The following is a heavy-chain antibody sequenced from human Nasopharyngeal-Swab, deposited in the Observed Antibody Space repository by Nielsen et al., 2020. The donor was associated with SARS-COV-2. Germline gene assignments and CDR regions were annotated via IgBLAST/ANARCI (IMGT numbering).Heavy chain of an antibody. CDR3: ARDRNVLRYFDWLGWFDP. CDR1: SGCFNSDV. V-gene: IGHV1-3*01. D-gene: IGHD3-9*01. CDR2: INAGNGNT. J-gene: IGHJ5*02. Sequence: GSASASCSGSSGCFNSDVMHRVRQAPGHRLEWMGWINAGNGNTKYSQKFQGRVTITRDTSASTAYMELSSLRSEDTAVYYCARDRNVLRYFDWLGWFDPWGQGTLVTVSS.